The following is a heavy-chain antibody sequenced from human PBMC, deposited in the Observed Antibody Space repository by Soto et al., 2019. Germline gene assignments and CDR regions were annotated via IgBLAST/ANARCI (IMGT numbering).Heavy chain of an antibody. J-gene: IGHJ4*02. V-gene: IGHV4-39*01. CDR3: ATFRGMTTATTERYFDS. Sequence: QLLESGPGLVKPSETLSLTCTVSGGSISSSSYYWGWIRQPPGKGLEWTGTIYYSGSTYYNPSLKSRVIISVDTSKNQLSLELSSVTAADAAVYSCATFRGMTTATTERYFDSWGQGTLVTVSS. CDR1: GGSISSSSYY. CDR2: IYYSGST. D-gene: IGHD4-17*01.